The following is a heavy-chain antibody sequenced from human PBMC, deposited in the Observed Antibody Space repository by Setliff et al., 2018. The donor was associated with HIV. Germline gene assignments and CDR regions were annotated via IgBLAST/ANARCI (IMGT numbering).Heavy chain of an antibody. CDR1: GGSINTGSYY. D-gene: IGHD1-1*01. CDR3: ARVFRNLPDY. CDR2: SYYSGST. J-gene: IGHJ4*02. Sequence: PSETLSLTCTVSGGSINTGSYYWGWIRQPPGKGLESIGTSYYSGSTYYKSSLKSRLTISVDTSKHQFSLKMSSVTAADTAVYYCARVFRNLPDYWGQGTLVTVSS. V-gene: IGHV4-39*07.